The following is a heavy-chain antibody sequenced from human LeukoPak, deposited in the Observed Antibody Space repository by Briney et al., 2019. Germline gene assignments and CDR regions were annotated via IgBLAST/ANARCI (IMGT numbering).Heavy chain of an antibody. CDR1: GFTFSSYG. CDR2: IRYDGSNK. J-gene: IGHJ4*02. CDR3: ATGLGDPDMYYFDY. D-gene: IGHD2-21*02. Sequence: GGSLRLSCAASGFTFSSYGMHWVRQAPGKGLEWVAFIRYDGSNKYYADSVKGRFTISRDNSKNTLYLQMNSLRAEDKAVYYCATGLGDPDMYYFDYWGQGTLVTVSS. V-gene: IGHV3-30*02.